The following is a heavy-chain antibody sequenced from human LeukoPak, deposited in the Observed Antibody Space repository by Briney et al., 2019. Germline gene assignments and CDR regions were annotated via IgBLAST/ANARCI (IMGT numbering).Heavy chain of an antibody. Sequence: SETPSLTCAVYGGSFSGYYWSWIRQPPGKGLEWIGEINHSGSTNYNPSLKSRVTISVDTSKNQFSLKLSSVTAADTAVYYCAKDSYDYVWGSYPSFDYWGQGTLVTVSS. CDR1: GGSFSGYY. CDR2: INHSGST. J-gene: IGHJ4*02. CDR3: AKDSYDYVWGSYPSFDY. D-gene: IGHD3-16*02. V-gene: IGHV4-34*01.